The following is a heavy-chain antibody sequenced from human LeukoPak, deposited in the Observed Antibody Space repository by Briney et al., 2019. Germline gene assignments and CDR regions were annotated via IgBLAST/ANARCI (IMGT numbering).Heavy chain of an antibody. J-gene: IGHJ3*01. D-gene: IGHD3-3*01. CDR1: GFTVTEYA. V-gene: IGHV3-23*01. CDR2: MSDIGPNT. Sequence: GGSLRLSCAASGFTVTEYAMTWIRQSPRKGLEWVSSMSDIGPNTYYADSVKGRFTISRDTSKNTLLLQMNSLRADDTALYFCARRLSLRFDAFAVWGPGTVVTVSS. CDR3: ARRLSLRFDAFAV.